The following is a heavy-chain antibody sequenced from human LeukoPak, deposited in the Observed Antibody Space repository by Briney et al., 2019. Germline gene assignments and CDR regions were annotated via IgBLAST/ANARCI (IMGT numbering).Heavy chain of an antibody. CDR2: ISYDGSNK. Sequence: GGSLRLSCAASGFTFSSYGMHWIRQAPGKGLEWVAVISYDGSNKYYADSVKGRFTISRDNSKNTLYLQMNSLRAEDTAVYYCAKDLELELPLDYWGQGTLVTVSS. V-gene: IGHV3-30*18. CDR3: AKDLELELPLDY. CDR1: GFTFSSYG. D-gene: IGHD1-7*01. J-gene: IGHJ4*02.